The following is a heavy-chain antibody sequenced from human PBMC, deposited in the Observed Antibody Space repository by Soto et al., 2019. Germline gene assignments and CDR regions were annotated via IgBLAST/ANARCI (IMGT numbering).Heavy chain of an antibody. V-gene: IGHV4-34*01. CDR1: GGSFSGYY. J-gene: IGHJ4*02. Sequence: SETLSLTCAVYGGSFSGYYWSWIRQPPGKGLEWIGEINHSGSTNYNPSLKSRVTISVDTSKNQFSLKLSSVTAADTAVYYCAREMATILKVTFDYWGQGTLVTVSS. CDR2: INHSGST. CDR3: AREMATILKVTFDY. D-gene: IGHD5-12*01.